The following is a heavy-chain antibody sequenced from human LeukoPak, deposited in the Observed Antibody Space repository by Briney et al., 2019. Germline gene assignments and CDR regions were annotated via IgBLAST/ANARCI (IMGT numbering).Heavy chain of an antibody. J-gene: IGHJ3*02. D-gene: IGHD3-22*01. CDR1: GYTFTSYG. V-gene: IGHV1-18*01. CDR3: ARDYYYDSSVYYERDAFDI. CDR2: FSGYTGKT. Sequence: ASVKLSCKASGYTFTSYGITWVRQAPGLGLEWLGWFSGYTGKTNYAQKFHGRVTMTTDTTTSTVYMELRSLRSDDTAVYYCARDYYYDSSVYYERDAFDIWGQGTMVTVSS.